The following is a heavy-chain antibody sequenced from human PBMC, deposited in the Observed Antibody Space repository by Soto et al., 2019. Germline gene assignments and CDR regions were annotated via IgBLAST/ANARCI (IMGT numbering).Heavy chain of an antibody. D-gene: IGHD3-10*01. CDR3: ARGIFGSGTANDY. J-gene: IGHJ4*02. Sequence: EVQLVESGGGLVQPGGSLRLSCAASGFTFSGSWMHWVRQAPGKGLVWVSRINGDGSGTSYADFVKGRFTISRDDAKNTLFLQMNGLRAEDTAVYYSARGIFGSGTANDYWGQGTLVTVSS. CDR1: GFTFSGSW. V-gene: IGHV3-74*01. CDR2: INGDGSGT.